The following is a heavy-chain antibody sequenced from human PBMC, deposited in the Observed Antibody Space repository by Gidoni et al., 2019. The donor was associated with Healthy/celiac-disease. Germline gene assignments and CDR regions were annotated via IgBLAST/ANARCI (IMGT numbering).Heavy chain of an antibody. CDR2: ISYDGSNK. D-gene: IGHD3-3*01. J-gene: IGHJ4*02. CDR3: ARGSLGLRFLEWLFDY. Sequence: QVQLVESVGGVVQPGRSLRLSCAASGFTCSSYAMHWVCQGPGKGLEWVAVISYDGSNKYYADSVKGRFTISRDNSKNTLYLQMNSLRAEDTAVYYCARGSLGLRFLEWLFDYWGQGTLVTVSS. V-gene: IGHV3-30-3*01. CDR1: GFTCSSYA.